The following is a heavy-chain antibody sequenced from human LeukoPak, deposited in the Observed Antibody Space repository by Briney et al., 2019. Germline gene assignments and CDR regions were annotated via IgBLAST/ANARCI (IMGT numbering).Heavy chain of an antibody. CDR2: IYPGDSDT. CDR3: ARWKDDYGDYHSDY. CDR1: GYSFTSYW. V-gene: IGHV5-51*01. D-gene: IGHD4-17*01. Sequence: GESLKISCKGSGYSFTSYWIGWVRQMPGKGLEWMGIIYPGDSDTRYSPSFQGQVTISADKSISTAYLQWSSLKASGTAMYYCARWKDDYGDYHSDYWGQGTLATVSS. J-gene: IGHJ4*02.